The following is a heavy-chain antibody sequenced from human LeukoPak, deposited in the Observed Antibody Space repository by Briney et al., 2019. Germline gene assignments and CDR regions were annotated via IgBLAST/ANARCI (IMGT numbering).Heavy chain of an antibody. Sequence: GGSLRLSCAASGFTFSSYSMNWVRQAPGKGLEWVSSISSSSSYIYYADSVKGRLTISRDNAKNSLYLQMNSLRAEDTAVYYCARGGGGYCSSTSCYAVYWGQGTLVTVSS. CDR3: ARGGGGYCSSTSCYAVY. V-gene: IGHV3-21*01. CDR1: GFTFSSYS. D-gene: IGHD2-2*01. CDR2: ISSSSSYI. J-gene: IGHJ4*02.